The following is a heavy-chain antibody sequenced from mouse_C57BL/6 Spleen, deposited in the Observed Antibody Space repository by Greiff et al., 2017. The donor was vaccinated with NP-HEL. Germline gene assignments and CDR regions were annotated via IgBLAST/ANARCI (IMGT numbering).Heavy chain of an antibody. CDR1: GYTFTDYN. Sequence: EVQLQQSGPELVKPGASVKMSCKASGYTFTDYNMHWVKQSHGKSLEWIGYINPNNGGTSYNQKFKGKATLTVNKSSSTAYMELRSLTSEDSAVYYCARSTMVTERAMDYWGQGTSVTVSS. J-gene: IGHJ4*01. CDR3: ARSTMVTERAMDY. CDR2: INPNNGGT. D-gene: IGHD2-2*01. V-gene: IGHV1-22*01.